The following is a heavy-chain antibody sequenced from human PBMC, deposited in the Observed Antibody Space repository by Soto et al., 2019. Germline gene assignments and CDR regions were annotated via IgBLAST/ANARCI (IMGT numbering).Heavy chain of an antibody. D-gene: IGHD6-19*01. J-gene: IGHJ6*02. CDR1: GFNVSSHY. V-gene: IGHV3-66*01. CDR2: IQSGGST. CDR3: ARDPTRGVITVAGTSKKLYGMDV. Sequence: GGSMRVSSAAAGFNVSSHYMSWVRQDPGKGLEWVSDIQSGGSTYYADSVKGRFTISRDNSKNALYLQMSSLRAEDTAVYYCARDPTRGVITVAGTSKKLYGMDVWGQGTTVTVSS.